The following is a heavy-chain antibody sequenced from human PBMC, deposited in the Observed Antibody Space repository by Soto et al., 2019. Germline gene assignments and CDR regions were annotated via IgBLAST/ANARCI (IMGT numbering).Heavy chain of an antibody. CDR2: IIPISGTA. CDR3: GRSQGSSTSLEIYYYYYYGMDV. CDR1: GGTFSSYA. J-gene: IGHJ6*02. D-gene: IGHD2-2*01. V-gene: IGHV1-69*01. Sequence: QVQLVQSGAEVKKPGSSVKVSCKASGGTFSSYAISWVRQAPGQGLEWMGGIIPISGTATYAQKFQGRVTITADESTSTAYMEPRSPKSEDTAVYYCGRSQGSSTSLEIYYYYYYGMDVWGQGTTVTVSS.